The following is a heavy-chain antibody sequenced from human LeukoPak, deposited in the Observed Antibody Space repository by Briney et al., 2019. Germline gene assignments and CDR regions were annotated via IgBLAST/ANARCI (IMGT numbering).Heavy chain of an antibody. D-gene: IGHD2/OR15-2a*01. CDR3: ARGTALQDY. CDR2: INSDGSAT. J-gene: IGHJ4*02. Sequence: GGSLRLSCAASGFTFSPYWMHWVRQAPGKGLVWASDINSDGSATNYADSVKGRFTISRDNAQNTLYLQMNSLRAEDTAVYYCARGTALQDYWGQGTLVTVSS. CDR1: GFTFSPYW. V-gene: IGHV3-74*01.